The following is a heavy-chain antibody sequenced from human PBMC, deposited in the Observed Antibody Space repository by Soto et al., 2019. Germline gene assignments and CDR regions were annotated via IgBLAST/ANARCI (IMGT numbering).Heavy chain of an antibody. CDR2: INAGNSNT. CDR3: ATTYYNDGAGVDAFGL. J-gene: IGHJ3*01. V-gene: IGHV1-3*01. D-gene: IGHD3-10*01. Sequence: QVQLVQSGAEVKKPGASVKVSCKASEYSFINYPMQWVRQAPGQSLEWMGWINAGNSNTKYSQNFQGRGTITRDTSASTAYMGLGRLRSEDTAVYYWATTYYNDGAGVDAFGLWGQGTMVIVSP. CDR1: EYSFINYP.